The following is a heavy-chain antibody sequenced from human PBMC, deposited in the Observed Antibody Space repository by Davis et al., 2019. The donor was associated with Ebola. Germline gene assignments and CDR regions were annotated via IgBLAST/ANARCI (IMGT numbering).Heavy chain of an antibody. CDR1: GFTFSNFG. CDR3: ARAMSGLPELDLFDY. J-gene: IGHJ4*02. Sequence: PGGSLRLSCAASGFTFSNFGFNWVRQAPGRGLEWVASISSSGSYIHYGDSVKGRFTISRDNAKNSVYLQMNRLRGNDTALYFCARAMSGLPELDLFDYWGQGILVTVSS. CDR2: ISSSGSYI. V-gene: IGHV3-21*01. D-gene: IGHD1-7*01.